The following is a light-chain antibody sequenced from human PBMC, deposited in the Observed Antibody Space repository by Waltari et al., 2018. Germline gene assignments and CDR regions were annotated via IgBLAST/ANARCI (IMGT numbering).Light chain of an antibody. Sequence: AIQMTQSPSSLSASVGARVTITCRASQGIRNDLGWYQQKTGKAPKLLSYAASSLQSGVPSRFSGSGSGTDFTLTISSLQPEDFATYYCLQDYNYPRTFGQGTKLEIK. CDR1: QGIRND. CDR2: AAS. J-gene: IGKJ2*01. V-gene: IGKV1-6*01. CDR3: LQDYNYPRT.